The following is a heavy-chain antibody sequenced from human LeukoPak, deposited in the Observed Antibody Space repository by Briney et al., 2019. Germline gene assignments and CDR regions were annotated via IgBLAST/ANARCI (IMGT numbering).Heavy chain of an antibody. CDR1: GGTFSSYA. CDR2: IIPIFGTA. D-gene: IGHD3-9*01. V-gene: IGHV1-69*01. Sequence: SVKVSCKASGGTFSSYAISWVRQAPGQGLEWMGGIIPIFGTANYAQKFQGRVTITADESTSTAYMELSSLRSEDTAVYYCASVTNNRGDILTGWAYYYGMDVWGQGTTVTVSS. CDR3: ASVTNNRGDILTGWAYYYGMDV. J-gene: IGHJ6*02.